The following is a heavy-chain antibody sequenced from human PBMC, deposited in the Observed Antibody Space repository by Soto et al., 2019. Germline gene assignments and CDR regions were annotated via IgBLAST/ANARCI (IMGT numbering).Heavy chain of an antibody. CDR3: VKQAHGLDGVAFDY. CDR2: VSTSGRST. Sequence: PVGSLRLSCSASGFIFSESTIYWVRQVPGKGLEAISAVSTSGRSTYYADSVKDRFTISRDNSKNTLFLQMGSLRPEDTATYYCVKQAHGLDGVAFDYWGQGTQVTVSS. D-gene: IGHD2-15*01. CDR1: GFIFSEST. J-gene: IGHJ4*02. V-gene: IGHV3-64D*06.